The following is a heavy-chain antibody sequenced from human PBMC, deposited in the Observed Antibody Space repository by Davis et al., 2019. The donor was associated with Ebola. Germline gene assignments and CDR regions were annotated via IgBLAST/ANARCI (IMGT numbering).Heavy chain of an antibody. D-gene: IGHD6-19*01. CDR1: EFNVNQNY. Sequence: GESLKISCAGAEFNVNQNYMSWVRQAPGKGLEWVANIKQDGSEKYYVDSVKGRFTISRDNAKNSLYLQMNSLRAEDTALYYCAKDSRIAVAGGFDYWGQGTLVTVSS. V-gene: IGHV3-7*03. J-gene: IGHJ4*02. CDR3: AKDSRIAVAGGFDY. CDR2: IKQDGSEK.